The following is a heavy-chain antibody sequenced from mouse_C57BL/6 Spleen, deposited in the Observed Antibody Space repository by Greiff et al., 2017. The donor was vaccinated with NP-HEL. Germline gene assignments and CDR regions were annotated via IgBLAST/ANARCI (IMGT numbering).Heavy chain of an antibody. V-gene: IGHV1-82*01. Sequence: QVQLKESGPELVKPGASVKISCKASGYAFSSSWMNWVKQRPGKGLEWIGRIYPGDGDTNYNGKFKGKATLTADKSSSTAYMQLSSLTSEDSAVYDCARGRRDWYFDVWGTGTTVTVSS. CDR1: GYAFSSSW. CDR3: ARGRRDWYFDV. J-gene: IGHJ1*03. CDR2: IYPGDGDT.